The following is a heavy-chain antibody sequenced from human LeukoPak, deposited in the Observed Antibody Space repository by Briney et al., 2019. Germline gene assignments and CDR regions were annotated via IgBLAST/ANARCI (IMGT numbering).Heavy chain of an antibody. CDR3: ARTTEDCSSTSCYQYWFDP. D-gene: IGHD2-2*01. CDR1: GGSISSYY. J-gene: IGHJ5*02. Sequence: PSETLSLTCTVSGGSISSYYWSWIRQPPGKGLEWVGYIHYSGSTSYNPSLKSRVTISVDTSKNQISLKVRSATAADTAVYYCARTTEDCSSTSCYQYWFDPWGQGTLVTVSS. V-gene: IGHV4-59*01. CDR2: IHYSGST.